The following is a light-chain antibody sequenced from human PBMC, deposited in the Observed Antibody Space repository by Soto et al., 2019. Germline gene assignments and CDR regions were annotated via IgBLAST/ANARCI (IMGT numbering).Light chain of an antibody. CDR3: QQYGSSPRT. V-gene: IGKV3-20*01. Sequence: EIVLTQSPDTLSLSPGERATLSCRAGQSVGRSSLAWYQQKPGQPPRLLIYDASSRATGIPDRFSGSGSGTDFTLTISRLEPGDFAVYFCQQYGSSPRTFGPGTKVDIK. CDR1: QSVGRSS. J-gene: IGKJ3*01. CDR2: DAS.